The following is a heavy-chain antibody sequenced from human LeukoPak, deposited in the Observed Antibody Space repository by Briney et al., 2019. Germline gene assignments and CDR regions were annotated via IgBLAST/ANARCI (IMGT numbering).Heavy chain of an antibody. J-gene: IGHJ4*02. V-gene: IGHV1-2*02. D-gene: IGHD3-10*01. CDR1: GYTFTGYY. Sequence: ASVKVSCKASGYTFTGYYMHWVRQAPRQGLEWMGWINPNSGGTNYAQKFQGRVTMTRDTSISTAYMELSRLRSDDTAVYYCAREIPTMVRGVIIRVFDYWGQGTLVTVSS. CDR3: AREIPTMVRGVIIRVFDY. CDR2: INPNSGGT.